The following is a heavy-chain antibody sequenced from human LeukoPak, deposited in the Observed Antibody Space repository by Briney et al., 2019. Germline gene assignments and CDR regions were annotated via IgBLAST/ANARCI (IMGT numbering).Heavy chain of an antibody. CDR1: GFTFSSYG. CDR2: ISYDGSSR. D-gene: IGHD6-19*01. Sequence: GGSLRLSCAASGFTFSSYGMHWVRQAPGKGLEWVAVISYDGSSRYNADSVKGRFTISRDNSKNTLFLQMNSLRPEDTAVYYCAKEGDSSGWSRFDNWGQGTLVTVSS. J-gene: IGHJ4*02. CDR3: AKEGDSSGWSRFDN. V-gene: IGHV3-30*18.